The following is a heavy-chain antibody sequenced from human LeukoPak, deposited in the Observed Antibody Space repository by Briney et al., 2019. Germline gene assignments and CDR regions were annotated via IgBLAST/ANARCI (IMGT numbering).Heavy chain of an antibody. V-gene: IGHV1-69*05. CDR3: ARDVHGDYGSGWFDP. D-gene: IGHD4-17*01. Sequence: ASVKVSCKTSGGTFNNSAISWVRQAPGQGLEWLGGIMPLFGTAGDAQKFQGRVTITKDESTRTVYLELTSLTSADTAVYYCARDVHGDYGSGWFDPWGQGTLVSVSS. CDR2: IMPLFGTA. J-gene: IGHJ5*02. CDR1: GGTFNNSA.